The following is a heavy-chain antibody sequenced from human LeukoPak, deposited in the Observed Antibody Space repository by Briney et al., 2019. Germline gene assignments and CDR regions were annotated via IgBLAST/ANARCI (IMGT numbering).Heavy chain of an antibody. CDR3: ARGVPRPLLYTAVPYHDAFDI. V-gene: IGHV4-39*01. J-gene: IGHJ3*02. D-gene: IGHD5-18*01. CDR2: IFHTGST. Sequence: PSETLSLTCTVSGGSITTTSYYWGWIRQPPGEGLEWIGSIFHTGSTYYNPSLKSRVTLSVDTSKNQFSLKLTSVTAADTAVYYCARGVPRPLLYTAVPYHDAFDIWGQGTMVTVSS. CDR1: GGSITTTSYY.